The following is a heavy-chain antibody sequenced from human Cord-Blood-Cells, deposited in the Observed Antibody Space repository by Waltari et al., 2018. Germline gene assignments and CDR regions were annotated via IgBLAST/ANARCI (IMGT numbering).Heavy chain of an antibody. CDR3: ARHPTYYYGSGSPYYYYMDV. J-gene: IGHJ6*03. Sequence: QVQLQESGPGLVKPSETLSLTCTVSGGSISSYYWSWIRQPPGKGLEWIGYIYYSGSTNDNPSLKSRGTISVDTSKDQFSLKLSSVTAADTAVYYCARHPTYYYGSGSPYYYYMDVWGKGTTVTVSS. V-gene: IGHV4-59*08. D-gene: IGHD3-10*01. CDR1: GGSISSYY. CDR2: IYYSGST.